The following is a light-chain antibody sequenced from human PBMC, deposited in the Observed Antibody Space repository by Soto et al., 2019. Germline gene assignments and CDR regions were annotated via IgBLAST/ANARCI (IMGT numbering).Light chain of an antibody. J-gene: IGKJ4*01. CDR2: GAS. CDR1: QSVSSSS. CDR3: QQYGSSPLT. V-gene: IGKV3-20*01. Sequence: EIVLTQSPGTLSLSPGERATLSCRASQSVSSSSLAWYKQKPGQAPRLLIYGASSRATGIPDRFSGSESGTDFTLTISRLEPEDSAVYYCQQYGSSPLTFGGGTKVEIK.